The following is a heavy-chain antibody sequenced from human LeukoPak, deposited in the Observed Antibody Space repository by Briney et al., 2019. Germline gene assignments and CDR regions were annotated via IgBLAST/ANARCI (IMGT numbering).Heavy chain of an antibody. CDR2: ISSSSSYI. D-gene: IGHD3-22*01. CDR1: GFTFSSYS. Sequence: GGSLRLACAASGFTFSSYSMNWVRQAPGKVLEWVSSISSSSSYIYYADSVKGRFTISRDNAKNSLYLQMNSLRAEDPAVYYCARDRVLDYYDSSGYYLDYWGQGTLVTVSS. V-gene: IGHV3-21*01. CDR3: ARDRVLDYYDSSGYYLDY. J-gene: IGHJ4*02.